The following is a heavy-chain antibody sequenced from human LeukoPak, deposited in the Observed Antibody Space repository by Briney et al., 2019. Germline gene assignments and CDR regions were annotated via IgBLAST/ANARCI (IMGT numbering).Heavy chain of an antibody. CDR2: IYYSGST. J-gene: IGHJ4*02. CDR1: GGSISSYY. CDR3: ARDSPYYYGSGSYDY. D-gene: IGHD3-10*01. Sequence: PSETLSLTCTVSGGSISSYYWSWVRQPPGKGLEWIGYIYYSGSTNYNPSLKSRVTMSVDTSKNQFSLKLSSVTAADTAVYYCARDSPYYYGSGSYDYWGQGTLVTVSS. V-gene: IGHV4-59*12.